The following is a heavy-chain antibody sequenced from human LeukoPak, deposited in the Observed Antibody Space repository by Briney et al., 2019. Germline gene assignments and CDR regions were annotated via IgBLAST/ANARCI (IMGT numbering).Heavy chain of an antibody. V-gene: IGHV4-39*07. D-gene: IGHD3-10*01. CDR3: ARGVLWFGESGFDI. CDR2: IYYSGST. Sequence: SETLSLTCTVSGGSISSSSYYWGWIRQPPGKGLEWIGSIYYSGSTYYNPSLKSRVTMSVDTSKNQFSLKLSSVTAADTAVYYCARGVLWFGESGFDIWGQGTMVTVSS. CDR1: GGSISSSSYY. J-gene: IGHJ3*02.